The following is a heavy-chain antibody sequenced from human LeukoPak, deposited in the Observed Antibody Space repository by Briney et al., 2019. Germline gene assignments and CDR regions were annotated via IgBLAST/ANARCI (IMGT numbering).Heavy chain of an antibody. CDR3: ARGTPIFGVDPIDY. Sequence: PSETLSLTCAVYGGSFSGYYWSWIRQPPGKGLEWIGEINHSGSTNYNPSLKSRVTISVDTSKNQFSLKLSSVTAADTAVYYCARGTPIFGVDPIDYWGQGTLVTVSS. CDR1: GGSFSGYY. J-gene: IGHJ4*02. CDR2: INHSGST. D-gene: IGHD3-3*01. V-gene: IGHV4-34*01.